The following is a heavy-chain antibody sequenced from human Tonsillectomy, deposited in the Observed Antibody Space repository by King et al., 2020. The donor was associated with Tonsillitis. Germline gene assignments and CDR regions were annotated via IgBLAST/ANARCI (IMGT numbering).Heavy chain of an antibody. D-gene: IGHD3-10*01. V-gene: IGHV3-30-3*01. Sequence: QLVQSGGGVVQPGRSLRLSCAASGFTFSSYAMHWVRQAPGKGLEGVAVISYDGSNKYYADSVKGRFTISRDNSKNTLYLQMNSLRAEDTAVYYCARDTDGSYGSGYYYYMDVWGKGTTVTVSS. CDR3: ARDTDGSYGSGYYYYMDV. J-gene: IGHJ6*03. CDR1: GFTFSSYA. CDR2: ISYDGSNK.